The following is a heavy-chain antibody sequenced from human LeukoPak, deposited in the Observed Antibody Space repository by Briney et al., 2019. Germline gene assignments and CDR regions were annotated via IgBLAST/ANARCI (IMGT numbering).Heavy chain of an antibody. J-gene: IGHJ6*02. CDR3: ARDLPNYDFWSGFFRGKKYGMDV. CDR2: IYYSGST. CDR1: GGSISSGDYY. V-gene: IGHV4-30-4*01. D-gene: IGHD3-3*01. Sequence: SETLSLACTVSGGSISSGDYYWSWIRQPPGKGLEWIGYIYYSGSTYYNPSLKSRVTISVDTSKNQFSLKLSSVTAADTAVYYCARDLPNYDFWSGFFRGKKYGMDVWGQGTTVTVSS.